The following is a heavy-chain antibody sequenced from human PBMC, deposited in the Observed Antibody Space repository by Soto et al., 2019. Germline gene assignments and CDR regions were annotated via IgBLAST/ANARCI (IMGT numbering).Heavy chain of an antibody. CDR3: ARDRIQLWTYYYYGMDV. CDR1: GFTFSSYA. J-gene: IGHJ6*02. CDR2: ISYDGSNK. Sequence: PGGSLRLSCAASGFTFSSYAMHWVRQAPGKGLEWVAVISYDGSNKYYADSVKGRFTISRDNSKNTLYLQMNSLRAEDTAVYYCARDRIQLWTYYYYGMDVWGQGTTVTVSS. V-gene: IGHV3-30-3*01. D-gene: IGHD5-18*01.